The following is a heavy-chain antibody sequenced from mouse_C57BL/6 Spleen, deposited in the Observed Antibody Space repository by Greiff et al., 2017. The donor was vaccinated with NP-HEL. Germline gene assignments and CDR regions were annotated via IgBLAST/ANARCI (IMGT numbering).Heavy chain of an antibody. J-gene: IGHJ4*01. Sequence: QVQLKQSGAELARPGASVKLSCKASGYTFTSYGISWVKQRPGQGLEWIGEIYPRSGNTYYNEKFKGKATLTADKSSSTAYMELRSLTSEDSAVYLWARGGDDYDDAMDYWGQGTSVTVSS. CDR1: GYTFTSYG. CDR2: IYPRSGNT. V-gene: IGHV1-81*01. D-gene: IGHD2-4*01. CDR3: ARGGDDYDDAMDY.